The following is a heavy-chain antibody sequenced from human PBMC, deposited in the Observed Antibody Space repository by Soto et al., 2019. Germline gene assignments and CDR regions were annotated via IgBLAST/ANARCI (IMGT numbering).Heavy chain of an antibody. CDR2: IYWDDDK. V-gene: IGHV2-5*02. CDR3: AHNRIVASAGTGYFDY. CDR1: GFALSTYGLA. J-gene: IGHJ4*02. D-gene: IGHD6-13*01. Sequence: QITLKESGPTQVKPTETLTLTCTFSGFALSTYGLAVAWIRQPPGKALEWIALIYWDDDKCYSPSLKSRLAITKDTSKNQVVLTMTNVDPVDTATYYCAHNRIVASAGTGYFDYWGQGTLVTVSS.